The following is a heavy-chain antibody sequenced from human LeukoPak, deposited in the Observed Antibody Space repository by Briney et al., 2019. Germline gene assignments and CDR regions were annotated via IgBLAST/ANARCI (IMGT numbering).Heavy chain of an antibody. Sequence: GRSLRLSCAASGFTFSSYGMHWVRQAPGKGLEWVAVISYDGSNKYYADSVKGRFTISRDNSKNTLYLQMNSLRAEDTAVYYCARSGREWLLLYYFDYWGQGTLVTVSS. CDR1: GFTFSSYG. CDR2: ISYDGSNK. V-gene: IGHV3-30*03. D-gene: IGHD3-22*01. CDR3: ARSGREWLLLYYFDY. J-gene: IGHJ4*02.